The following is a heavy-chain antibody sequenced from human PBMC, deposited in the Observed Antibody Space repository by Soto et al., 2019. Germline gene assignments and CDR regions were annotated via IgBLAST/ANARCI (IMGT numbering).Heavy chain of an antibody. D-gene: IGHD3-3*01. J-gene: IGHJ5*02. Sequence: SETLSLTCTVSGGSISSYYWSWIRQPPGNGLEWIGYIYYSGSTNYNPSLKSRVTISVDTSKNQFSLKLSSVTAADTAVYYCARDRRRFFAGPGWFDPWGQGTLVTVSS. CDR3: ARDRRRFFAGPGWFDP. V-gene: IGHV4-59*01. CDR2: IYYSGST. CDR1: GGSISSYY.